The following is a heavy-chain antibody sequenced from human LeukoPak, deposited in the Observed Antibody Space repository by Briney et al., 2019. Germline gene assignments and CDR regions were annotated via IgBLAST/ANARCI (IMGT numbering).Heavy chain of an antibody. J-gene: IGHJ4*02. D-gene: IGHD4-23*01. CDR2: ISGSGDST. V-gene: IGHV3-23*01. CDR1: GFTFSSYA. Sequence: PGGSLRLSCAASGFTFSSYAMSWVRLAPGKGLEWVSSISGSGDSTYYADSVKGQFTISRDNSKNTLYLQMNSLRAEDTAVYYCAKRPGDYGGKYFDYWGQGTLVTISS. CDR3: AKRPGDYGGKYFDY.